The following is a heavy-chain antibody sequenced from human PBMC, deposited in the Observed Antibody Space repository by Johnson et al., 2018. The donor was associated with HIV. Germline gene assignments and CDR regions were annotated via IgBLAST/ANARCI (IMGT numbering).Heavy chain of an antibody. CDR3: ARDQRNYDDSSGYPVYDAFDI. CDR2: INWNGGSK. V-gene: IGHV3-20*04. Sequence: VQLVESGGGLVQPGGSLRLSCAASGFTFDDYGMNWVRQAPGKGLEWVSGINWNGGSKGHADSVKGRFTISRDNAKNSLYLQMNSLRAEESALYYCARDQRNYDDSSGYPVYDAFDIWGQGTMVTVSS. CDR1: GFTFDDYG. D-gene: IGHD3-22*01. J-gene: IGHJ3*02.